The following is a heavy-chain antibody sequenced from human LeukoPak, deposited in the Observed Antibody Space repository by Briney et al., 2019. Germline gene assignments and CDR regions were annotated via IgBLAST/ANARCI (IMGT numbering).Heavy chain of an antibody. CDR3: ARGGDSKHLVN. CDR2: IYYSGST. Sequence: SETLSLTCTVSGGSISSGDYYWSWIRQPPGKGLEWIGYIYYSGSTYYNPSLKSRVTISVDTSKNQFSLKLTSVTAADTAVYYCARGGDSKHLVNWGQGTLVTVSS. D-gene: IGHD3-3*02. J-gene: IGHJ4*02. V-gene: IGHV4-30-4*01. CDR1: GGSISSGDYY.